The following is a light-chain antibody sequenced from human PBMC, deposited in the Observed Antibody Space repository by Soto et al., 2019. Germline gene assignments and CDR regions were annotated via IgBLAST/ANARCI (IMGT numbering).Light chain of an antibody. CDR1: SSDIGAYNY. V-gene: IGLV2-8*01. CDR3: SAYAGRYTFV. Sequence: QSVLPQPPSASGSPGQSVTISCTGTSSDIGAYNYVSWYQQHPGKAPKFMIYEVSKRPSGVPDRFSGSKSGNTASLTVSGLQAEDEADYYCSAYAGRYTFVFGTGTKVTVL. J-gene: IGLJ1*01. CDR2: EVS.